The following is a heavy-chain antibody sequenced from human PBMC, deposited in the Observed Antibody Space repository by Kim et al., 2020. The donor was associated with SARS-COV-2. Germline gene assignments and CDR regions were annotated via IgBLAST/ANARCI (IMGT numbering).Heavy chain of an antibody. Sequence: GGSLRLSCAASGFTFSDYYMSWIRQAPGKGLEWVSYISSSGSTIYYADSVKGRFTISRDNAKNSLYLQMNSLRAEDTAVYYCARENSHITIFGVVTRSGRDVGGQGPTDRVS. CDR3: ARENSHITIFGVVTRSGRDV. D-gene: IGHD3-3*01. V-gene: IGHV3-11*01. CDR1: GFTFSDYY. CDR2: ISSSGSTI. J-gene: IGHJ6*01.